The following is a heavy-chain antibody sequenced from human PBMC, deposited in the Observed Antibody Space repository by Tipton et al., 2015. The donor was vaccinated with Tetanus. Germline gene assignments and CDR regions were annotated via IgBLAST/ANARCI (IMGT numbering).Heavy chain of an antibody. D-gene: IGHD2-8*01. J-gene: IGHJ4*02. CDR1: GYIFNNYW. Sequence: QLVQSGGEVKKPGESLKISCKGSGYIFNNYWIGWARQKPGKGLEWMGIIYPGDYDTRYSTSFQGQVTISVDKSINTACLQWSSRKASDASMFSCAKAHCTDGVCNFGFWGQGALVTVAS. V-gene: IGHV5-51*01. CDR3: AKAHCTDGVCNFGF. CDR2: IYPGDYDT.